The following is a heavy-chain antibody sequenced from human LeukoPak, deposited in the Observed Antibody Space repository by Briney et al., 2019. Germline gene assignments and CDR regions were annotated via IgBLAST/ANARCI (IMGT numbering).Heavy chain of an antibody. Sequence: ASVNVSCKDSGYTFTDYYMHWVPQAPGQGLEWMGWINPNSGGTNYAQKFQGRVTMTRDTSINTAYIELSRPRSDDTAVYYCARDAGSHSDYCGQGTLVTVSS. CDR1: GYTFTDYY. CDR2: INPNSGGT. J-gene: IGHJ4*02. V-gene: IGHV1-2*02. CDR3: ARDAGSHSDY. D-gene: IGHD3-10*01.